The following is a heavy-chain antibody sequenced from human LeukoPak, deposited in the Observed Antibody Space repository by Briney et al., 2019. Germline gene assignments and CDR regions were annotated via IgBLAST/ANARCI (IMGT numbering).Heavy chain of an antibody. CDR1: GFTFDDNG. CDR2: INWSGGST. CDR3: ARVIKIAAAPGFDY. Sequence: GGSLRLSCAASGFTFDDNGISWVGQPPAKGLEWVAGINWSGGSTGYADSVRGLFTISRDNAKNSLYLQKNSLRAEDTALYYCARVIKIAAAPGFDYWGQGTLVTVSS. D-gene: IGHD6-13*01. V-gene: IGHV3-20*04. J-gene: IGHJ4*02.